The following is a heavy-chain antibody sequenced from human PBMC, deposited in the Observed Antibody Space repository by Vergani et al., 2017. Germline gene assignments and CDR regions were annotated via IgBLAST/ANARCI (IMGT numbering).Heavy chain of an antibody. J-gene: IGHJ6*02. CDR1: GGSISSGSYY. D-gene: IGHD6-6*01. CDR3: ARDSSLGPQYYYYGMDV. V-gene: IGHV4-61*02. CDR2: IYTSGST. Sequence: QVQLQESGPGLVKPSQTLSLTCTVSGGSISSGSYYWSWIRQPAGKGLEWIGRIYTSGSTNYNPSLKSRVTISVDTSKNQFSLKLSSVTAADTAVYYCARDSSLGPQYYYYGMDVWGRGTTVIVSS.